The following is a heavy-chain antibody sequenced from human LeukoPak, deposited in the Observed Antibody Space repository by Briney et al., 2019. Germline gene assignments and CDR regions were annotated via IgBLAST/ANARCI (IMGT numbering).Heavy chain of an antibody. J-gene: IGHJ2*01. D-gene: IGHD3-22*01. CDR1: GGSISNAY. Sequence: PSETLSLTCTVSGGSISNAYWNWIRQPPGKRLEWIGYIAYGGSSNYNPSLTSRVTISVDTSKNQFSLNLRSVTAADTAVYFCARGIRGYYYDSSGYPAARYWNFDLWGRGTLVTVSS. CDR2: IAYGGSS. CDR3: ARGIRGYYYDSSGYPAARYWNFDL. V-gene: IGHV4-59*01.